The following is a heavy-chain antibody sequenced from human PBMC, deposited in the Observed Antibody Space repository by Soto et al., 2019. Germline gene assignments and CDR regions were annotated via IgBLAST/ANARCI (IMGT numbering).Heavy chain of an antibody. J-gene: IGHJ3*01. CDR1: GLNFAKYA. D-gene: IGHD4-17*01. CDR2: INWNSGTL. Sequence: EVQLVESGGGLVQPGGSLRLSCKASGLNFAKYAMNWVRQAPGRGLEWVSGINWNSGTLDYADSVKGRFTISRDNARKFLYLQMPRLSADDPALYYCVKDGVYRDYEGGLGEAYDVWGRGTMVTVSS. V-gene: IGHV3-9*01. CDR3: VKDGVYRDYEGGLGEAYDV.